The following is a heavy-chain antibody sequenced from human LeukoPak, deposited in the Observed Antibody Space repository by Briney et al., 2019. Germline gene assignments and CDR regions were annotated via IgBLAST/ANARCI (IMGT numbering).Heavy chain of an antibody. J-gene: IGHJ4*02. CDR3: ARGDDYSNYVLGY. Sequence: SVKVSCKASGGTFSSYAISWVRQAPGQGLEWMGGIIPIFGTANYAQKFQGRVTITTDESTSTAYMELSSLRSEDTAVYYCARGDDYSNYVLGYWGQGTLVTVSS. CDR1: GGTFSSYA. V-gene: IGHV1-69*05. D-gene: IGHD4-11*01. CDR2: IIPIFGTA.